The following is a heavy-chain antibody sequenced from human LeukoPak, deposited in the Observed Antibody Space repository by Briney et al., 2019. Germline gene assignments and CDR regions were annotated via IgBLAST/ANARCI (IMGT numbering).Heavy chain of an antibody. CDR3: AKTTTVTSGSYYYYGMDV. J-gene: IGHJ6*02. Sequence: PGGSRRLSCAASGFTFDDYAMHWVRQAPGKGLEWVSGISWNSGSIGYADSVKGRFTISRDNAKNSLYLQMNSLRAEDTALYYCAKTTTVTSGSYYYYGMDVWGQGTTVTVSS. CDR1: GFTFDDYA. CDR2: ISWNSGSI. D-gene: IGHD4-17*01. V-gene: IGHV3-9*01.